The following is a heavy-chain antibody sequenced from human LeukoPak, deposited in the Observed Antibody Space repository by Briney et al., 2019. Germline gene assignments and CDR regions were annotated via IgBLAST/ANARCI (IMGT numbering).Heavy chain of an antibody. J-gene: IGHJ4*02. CDR1: GYSFTSYW. V-gene: IGHV5-10-1*01. D-gene: IGHD4-17*01. Sequence: GESLQISCKGSGYSFTSYWISWVRQMPGKGLEWMGRIDPSDSYTNYSPSFQGHVTISADKSISTAYLQWSSLKASDTAMYYCARRQVIGYGVQPFDYWGQGTLVTVSS. CDR2: IDPSDSYT. CDR3: ARRQVIGYGVQPFDY.